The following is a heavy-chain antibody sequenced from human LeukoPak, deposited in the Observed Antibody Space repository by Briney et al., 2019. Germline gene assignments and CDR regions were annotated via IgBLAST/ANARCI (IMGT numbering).Heavy chain of an antibody. CDR1: GYTFTGYY. CDR3: ARDLGDGYNWDY. CDR2: INPNSGGT. J-gene: IGHJ4*02. V-gene: IGHV1-2*02. D-gene: IGHD5-24*01. Sequence: ASVKVSCKASGYTFTGYYMHWVRQSPGQGLEWMGWINPNSGGTNYAQKFQGRVTMTRDTSISTAYMELSRLRSDDTAVYYCARDLGDGYNWDYWGQGTLVTVSS.